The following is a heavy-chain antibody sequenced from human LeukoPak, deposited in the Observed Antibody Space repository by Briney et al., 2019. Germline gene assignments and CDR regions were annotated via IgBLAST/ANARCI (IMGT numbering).Heavy chain of an antibody. J-gene: IGHJ3*02. Sequence: GGSLRLSCAASGFTFSSYGMHWVRQAPGKGLEWVAVISYDGSNKYYADSVKGRFTISRDNSKNTLYLQMNSLRAEDTAVYYCATLLVITAMAKSGDAFDIWGQGTMVTVSS. V-gene: IGHV3-30*03. CDR3: ATLLVITAMAKSGDAFDI. CDR2: ISYDGSNK. D-gene: IGHD5-18*01. CDR1: GFTFSSYG.